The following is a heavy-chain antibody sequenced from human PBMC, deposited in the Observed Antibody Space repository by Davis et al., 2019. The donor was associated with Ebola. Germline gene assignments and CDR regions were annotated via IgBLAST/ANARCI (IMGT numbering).Heavy chain of an antibody. J-gene: IGHJ4*02. CDR1: GDSVSSGG. CDR3: ARGWLRTGFDY. V-gene: IGHV6-1*01. Sequence: PSETLSLTCAISGDSVSSGGWNWIRQSPSRGLEWLGRTYYSSKWYHDYAVSVKSRITINPDTSKNQVSLQLKSVTPDDTAVYYCARGWLRTGFDYWGQGTLVTVSS. CDR2: TYYSSKWYH. D-gene: IGHD5-12*01.